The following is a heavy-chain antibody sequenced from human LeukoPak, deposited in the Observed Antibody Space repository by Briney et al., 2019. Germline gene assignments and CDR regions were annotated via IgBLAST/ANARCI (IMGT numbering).Heavy chain of an antibody. J-gene: IGHJ4*02. D-gene: IGHD2-15*01. CDR1: GASINSHY. CDR3: ARALNPLPGTYYFDY. Sequence: SETLSHTCTVSGASINSHYWSWIRQPAGKGLEWIGRIYISGSTNYNSSLQSRVTMSVDTSQNQFSLKLTSVTAADTAVYYCARALNPLPGTYYFDYWGQGTLVTVSS. V-gene: IGHV4-4*07. CDR2: IYISGST.